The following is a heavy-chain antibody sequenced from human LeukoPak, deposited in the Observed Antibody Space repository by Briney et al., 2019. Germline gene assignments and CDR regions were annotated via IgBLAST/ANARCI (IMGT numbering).Heavy chain of an antibody. CDR2: ISYDGSNK. V-gene: IGHV3-30*18. CDR3: AKGSGIAGPPDY. CDR1: GFTFSSYG. J-gene: IGHJ4*02. Sequence: GGSLRLSCAASGFTFSSYGMHWVRQAPGKGLEWVAVISYDGSNKYYADSVEGRFTISRDNSKNTLYLQMNSLRAEDTAVYYCAKGSGIAGPPDYWGQGTLVTVSS. D-gene: IGHD6-13*01.